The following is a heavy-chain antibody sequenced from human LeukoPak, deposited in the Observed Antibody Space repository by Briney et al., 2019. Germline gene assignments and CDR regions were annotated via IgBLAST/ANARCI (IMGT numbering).Heavy chain of an antibody. CDR1: GFTFSSYG. D-gene: IGHD2-8*01. CDR3: AKDGSYCTNGVCPDY. J-gene: IGHJ4*02. Sequence: PGRSLRLSCAASGFTFSSYGMHWVRQAPGKGLEWVAVISYDGSNKYYADSVKGRFTISRDNSKNTLYLQMNSLRAEDTAVYYCAKDGSYCTNGVCPDYWGQGTLVTVSS. V-gene: IGHV3-30*18. CDR2: ISYDGSNK.